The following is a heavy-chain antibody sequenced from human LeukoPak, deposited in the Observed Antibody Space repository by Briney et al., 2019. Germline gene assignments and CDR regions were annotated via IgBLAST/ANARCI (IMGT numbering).Heavy chain of an antibody. J-gene: IGHJ4*02. CDR1: GFTFSSYG. D-gene: IGHD2-2*01. Sequence: GGSLRLSCAASGFTFSSYGMHWVRQAPGKGLEWVAVIWYDGSNKYYADSVKGRSTISRDNSKNTLYLQMNSLRAEDTAVYYCAREGREWRTNYFDYWGQGTLVTVSS. CDR2: IWYDGSNK. CDR3: AREGREWRTNYFDY. V-gene: IGHV3-33*01.